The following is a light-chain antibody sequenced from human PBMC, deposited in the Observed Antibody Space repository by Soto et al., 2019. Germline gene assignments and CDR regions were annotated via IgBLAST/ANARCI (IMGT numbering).Light chain of an antibody. J-gene: IGLJ1*01. CDR1: SGDIGAYNY. V-gene: IGLV2-14*03. CDR3: TSYTTTSTYV. Sequence: QSALAQPASVSGSPGQSITISCTGTSGDIGAYNYVSWYQQHPGRAPKLMIYDVTNRPSGVSNRFSGSKSGSTASLTISGLQAEDEADYFCTSYTTTSTYVFGTGTKVTVL. CDR2: DVT.